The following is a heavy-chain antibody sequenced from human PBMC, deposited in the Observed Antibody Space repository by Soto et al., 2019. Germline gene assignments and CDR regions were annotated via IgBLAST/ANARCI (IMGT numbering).Heavy chain of an antibody. J-gene: IGHJ5*02. D-gene: IGHD1-1*01. Sequence: PXGTLSLTCTVSGASISGFYWSGIRKSSGKGLEWIGRIYATGTTDYNPSLKSRVMMSVDTSKKQFSLKLRSVTAADTAVYYCVRDGTKTLRDWFDPWGQGISVTVSS. CDR3: VRDGTKTLRDWFDP. CDR2: IYATGTT. CDR1: GASISGFY. V-gene: IGHV4-4*07.